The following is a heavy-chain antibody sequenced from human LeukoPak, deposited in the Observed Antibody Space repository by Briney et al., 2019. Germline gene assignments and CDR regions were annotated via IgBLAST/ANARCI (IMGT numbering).Heavy chain of an antibody. V-gene: IGHV4-59*01. CDR3: ARARYYYDSSGYPYWYFDL. CDR1: GGSISSYY. CDR2: IYYSGST. J-gene: IGHJ2*01. D-gene: IGHD3-22*01. Sequence: SETLSLNCTVSGGSISSYYWSWLRQPPGKGLEWIGYIYYSGSTNYNPSLKSRVTISVDTSKNQFSLKLSSVTAADTAVYYCARARYYYDSSGYPYWYFDLWGRGTLVTVSS.